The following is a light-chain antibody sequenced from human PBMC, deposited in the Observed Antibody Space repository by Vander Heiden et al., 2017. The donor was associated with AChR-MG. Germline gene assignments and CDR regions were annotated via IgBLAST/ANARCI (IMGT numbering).Light chain of an antibody. CDR2: AAS. CDR3: QKYNSVPYT. CDR1: QAFSNY. Sequence: DIQLTQSPSSLSASVGDRVTITCRATQAFSNYLAWYQQKPGKAPKLLIYAASTLQSGVPSRFSGSGSGTEFTLTISSLQPEDVATYYCQKYNSVPYTFGLGTKLEIK. J-gene: IGKJ2*01. V-gene: IGKV1-27*01.